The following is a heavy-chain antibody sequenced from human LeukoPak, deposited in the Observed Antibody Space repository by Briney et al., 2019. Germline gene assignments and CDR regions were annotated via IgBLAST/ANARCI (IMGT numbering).Heavy chain of an antibody. V-gene: IGHV4-39*07. Sequence: SETLSLTCTVSGGSISSSSYYWGWIRQPPGKGLEWIGSIYYSGSTYYNPSLKSRVTISVDTSKNQFSLKLSSVTAADTAIYYCAKGAGGFSYYNWFDPWGQGTLVTVSS. CDR3: AKGAGGFSYYNWFDP. J-gene: IGHJ5*02. D-gene: IGHD5-18*01. CDR2: IYYSGST. CDR1: GGSISSSSYY.